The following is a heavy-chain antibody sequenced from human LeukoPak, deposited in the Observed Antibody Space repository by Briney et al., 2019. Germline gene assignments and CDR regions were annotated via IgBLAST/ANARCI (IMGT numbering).Heavy chain of an antibody. Sequence: SVKVSCKASGGTFSSYAISWVRQAPGQGLEWMGGIIPILGTANYAQKFQGRVTITTDESTSTAYMELSSLRSEDTAVYYCARQNYYDSXGYDRYPYYYXXTDVWGKGTXXTXXS. V-gene: IGHV1-69*05. CDR1: GGTFSSYA. J-gene: IGHJ6*03. D-gene: IGHD3-22*01. CDR3: ARQNYYDSXGYDRYPYYYXXTDV. CDR2: IIPILGTA.